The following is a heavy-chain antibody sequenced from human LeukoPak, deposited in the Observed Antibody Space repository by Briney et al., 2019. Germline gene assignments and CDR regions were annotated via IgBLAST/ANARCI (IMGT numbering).Heavy chain of an antibody. CDR3: ARGSSSLDY. CDR1: GDSISSSNSY. V-gene: IGHV4-39*07. Sequence: SETLSLTCTVSGDSISSSNSYWGWIRQPPGKGLEWIGSIYYSGNTYYNASLKSRVTISVDTSKNQFSLKLSSVTAADTAVYYCARGSSSLDYWGQGTLVTVSS. CDR2: IYYSGNT. J-gene: IGHJ4*02. D-gene: IGHD6-6*01.